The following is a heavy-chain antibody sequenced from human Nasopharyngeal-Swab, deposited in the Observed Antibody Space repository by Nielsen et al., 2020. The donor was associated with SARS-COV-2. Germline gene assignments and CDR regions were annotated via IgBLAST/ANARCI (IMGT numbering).Heavy chain of an antibody. D-gene: IGHD6-19*01. CDR2: INTNTGNP. V-gene: IGHV7-4-1*02. CDR1: GYTFTSYA. CDR3: SRGGAGQWLHHDAFDI. Sequence: ASVKVSCKASGYTFTSYAMNWVRQAPGQGLEWMGWINTNTGNPTYAQGFTGRFVFSLETSVSTAYLQISSLKAENTAVYYCSRGGAGQWLHHDAFDIWGQGTMVTVSS. J-gene: IGHJ3*02.